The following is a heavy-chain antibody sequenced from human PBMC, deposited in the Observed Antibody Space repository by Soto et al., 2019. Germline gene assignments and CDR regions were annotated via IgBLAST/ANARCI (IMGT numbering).Heavy chain of an antibody. CDR2: ISSSSSYI. V-gene: IGHV3-21*01. CDR3: ATDCTNGVRPGY. J-gene: IGHJ4*02. D-gene: IGHD2-8*01. Sequence: PGGSLRLSCAASGFTFSSYSMNWVRQAPGKGLEWVSSISSSSSYIYYADSVKGRFTISRDNAKNSLYLQMNSLRAEDTAVYYCATDCTNGVRPGYWGQATLVTVS. CDR1: GFTFSSYS.